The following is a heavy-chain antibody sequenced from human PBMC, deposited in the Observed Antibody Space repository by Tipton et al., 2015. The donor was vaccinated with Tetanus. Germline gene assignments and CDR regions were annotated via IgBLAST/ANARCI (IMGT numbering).Heavy chain of an antibody. J-gene: IGHJ5*02. CDR3: ARDRHYCRGGNCYQDWFDP. Sequence: TLSLTCTVSGGSISNTGDYWGWIRQHPGKGLEWIAYIYHSGSTYYNPSLRSRLSISVDTSKNQFSLRLSSVTAADTAVYYCARDRHYCRGGNCYQDWFDPWGQGTLVTVSS. D-gene: IGHD2-15*01. CDR1: GGSISNTGDY. CDR2: IYHSGST. V-gene: IGHV4-31*03.